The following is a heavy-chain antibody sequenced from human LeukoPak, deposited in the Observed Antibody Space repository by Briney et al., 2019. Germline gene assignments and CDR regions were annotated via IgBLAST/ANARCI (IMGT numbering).Heavy chain of an antibody. CDR1: GGSISSYY. Sequence: PSETLSLTCTVSGGSISSYYWSWIRQPPGKGLEWIGYIYYSGSTNYNPSLKSRVTISVNTSKNQFSLQLSSVTAADTAVYYCARFGDSGYDSAWYFVYWRQGTLVTVSP. CDR2: IYYSGST. V-gene: IGHV4-59*01. J-gene: IGHJ4*02. CDR3: ARFGDSGYDSAWYFVY. D-gene: IGHD5-12*01.